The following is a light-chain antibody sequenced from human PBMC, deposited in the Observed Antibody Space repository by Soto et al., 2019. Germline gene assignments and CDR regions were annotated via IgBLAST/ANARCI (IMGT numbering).Light chain of an antibody. CDR1: SSDVGGYNY. CDR2: DVS. V-gene: IGLV2-14*03. J-gene: IGLJ1*01. CDR3: SSYTSSSLHV. Sequence: QSVLTQPASGSGSPGQSITISCTGTSSDVGGYNYVSWYQQHPGKAPKLMIYDVSNRPSGVSNRFSGSKSGNTASLTISGLQAEDEADYCCSSYTSSSLHVFGTGTKVTVL.